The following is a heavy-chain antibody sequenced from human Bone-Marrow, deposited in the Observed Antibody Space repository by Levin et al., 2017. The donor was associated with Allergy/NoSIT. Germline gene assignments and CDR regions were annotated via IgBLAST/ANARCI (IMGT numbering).Heavy chain of an antibody. J-gene: IGHJ6*02. CDR3: ARVHYDSSAYDYYAMDV. Sequence: GGSLRLSCAASGFTFSTYGMHWVRQAPGKGLEWVALIFSDGSNKYYADSVKGRFTISRDNSKNTLYLQVNSLRAEDTAVYYCARVHYDSSAYDYYAMDVWGHGTTVTVSS. D-gene: IGHD3-22*01. CDR2: IFSDGSNK. CDR1: GFTFSTYG. V-gene: IGHV3-33*01.